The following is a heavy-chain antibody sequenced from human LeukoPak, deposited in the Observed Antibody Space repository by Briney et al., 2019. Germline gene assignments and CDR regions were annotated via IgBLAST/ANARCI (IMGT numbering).Heavy chain of an antibody. D-gene: IGHD3-10*01. CDR2: IYYPPTP. Sequence: SETLSLTCTVSGVSITSYYWNWVRLPPGKGQEWVGYIYYPPTPTYTPSLKTLVTISVDFSNTQFSLTLRSVTAADTALYFCAKDTAGGAHLDYWGQGTLVTVSS. V-gene: IGHV4-59*01. CDR3: AKDTAGGAHLDY. J-gene: IGHJ4*02. CDR1: GVSITSYY.